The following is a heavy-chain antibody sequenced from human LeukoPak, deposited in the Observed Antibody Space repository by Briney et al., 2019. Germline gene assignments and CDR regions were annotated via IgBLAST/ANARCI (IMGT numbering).Heavy chain of an antibody. CDR1: GFTFSSYA. Sequence: GGSLRLSCAASGFTFSSYAMSWVRQAPGKGLEWVSGISTSGGSTSYADSVKGRFTISRDNPRNTLYMQVNSLRAEDTALYYCAIMHPYYDGSGYWVQWGQGTLVTVSS. CDR2: ISTSGGST. CDR3: AIMHPYYDGSGYWVQ. J-gene: IGHJ4*02. V-gene: IGHV3-23*01. D-gene: IGHD3-22*01.